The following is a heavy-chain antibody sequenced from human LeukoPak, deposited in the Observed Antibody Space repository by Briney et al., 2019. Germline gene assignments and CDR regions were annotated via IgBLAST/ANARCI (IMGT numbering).Heavy chain of an antibody. J-gene: IGHJ6*02. CDR2: IYYSGST. CDR3: ARGPRGSSSGSNGMDV. D-gene: IGHD6-6*01. V-gene: IGHV4-59*08. CDR1: GGSISSYY. Sequence: SETLSLTCTVSGGSISSYYWSWIRQPPGKGLEWIGYIYYSGSTNYNPSLKSRVTISVDTSKNQFSLKLSSVTAADTAVYYCARGPRGSSSGSNGMDVWGQGTTVTVSS.